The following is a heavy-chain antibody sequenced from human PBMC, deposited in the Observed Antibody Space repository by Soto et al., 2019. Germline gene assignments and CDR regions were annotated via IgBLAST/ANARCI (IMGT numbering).Heavy chain of an antibody. V-gene: IGHV4-4*07. D-gene: IGHD2-2*01. Sequence: SETLSLTCTVSGGSISSYYWSWIRQPAGKGLEWIGRIYTSGSTNYNPSLKSRVTMSVDTSKNQFSLKLSSVTAADTAVYYCAREIVVPAATDYYYYGMDVWGQGTTVTVSS. CDR2: IYTSGST. J-gene: IGHJ6*02. CDR1: GGSISSYY. CDR3: AREIVVPAATDYYYYGMDV.